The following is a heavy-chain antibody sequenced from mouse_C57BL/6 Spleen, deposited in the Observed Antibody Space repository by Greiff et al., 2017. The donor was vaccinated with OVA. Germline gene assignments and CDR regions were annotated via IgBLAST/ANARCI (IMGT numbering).Heavy chain of an antibody. CDR3: ARRSTTVVATDYFDY. D-gene: IGHD1-1*01. CDR2: IHPNSGST. J-gene: IGHJ2*01. V-gene: IGHV1-64*01. Sequence: QVQLQQSGAELVKPGASVKLSCKASGYTFTSYWMHWVKQRPGQGLEWIGMIHPNSGSTNYNEKFKSKATLTVDKSSSTAYMQLRSLTSEDSAVYYCARRSTTVVATDYFDYWGQGTTLTVSS. CDR1: GYTFTSYW.